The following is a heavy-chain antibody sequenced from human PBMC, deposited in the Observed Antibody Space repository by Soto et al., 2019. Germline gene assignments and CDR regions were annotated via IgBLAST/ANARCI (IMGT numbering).Heavy chain of an antibody. CDR3: AKNSSTWIDY. CDR2: ISASGTST. Sequence: EVRLLESGGNLVQPGGSLRVSCAASGFTFYNYAMSWVRQAPGKGLEWVSAISASGTSTYYADSVKGWFTISRDNSKNTLFLQMNSLKAEDTAIYYCAKNSSTWIDYWGQGTLVTVSS. J-gene: IGHJ4*02. CDR1: GFTFYNYA. D-gene: IGHD6-13*01. V-gene: IGHV3-23*01.